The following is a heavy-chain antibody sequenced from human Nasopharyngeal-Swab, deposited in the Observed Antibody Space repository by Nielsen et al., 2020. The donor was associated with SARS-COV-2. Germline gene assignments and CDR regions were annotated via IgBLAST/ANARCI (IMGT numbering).Heavy chain of an antibody. Sequence: GGSLRLSCAASGFTFSSYGMHWVRQAPGKGLEWVAVISYDGSNKYYADSVKGRFTISRDNSKNTLYLQMNSLRAEDTAVYYCAKASLRDGYWPDWGQGTLVTVSS. CDR1: GFTFSSYG. V-gene: IGHV3-30*18. J-gene: IGHJ4*02. D-gene: IGHD2-21*02. CDR2: ISYDGSNK. CDR3: AKASLRDGYWPD.